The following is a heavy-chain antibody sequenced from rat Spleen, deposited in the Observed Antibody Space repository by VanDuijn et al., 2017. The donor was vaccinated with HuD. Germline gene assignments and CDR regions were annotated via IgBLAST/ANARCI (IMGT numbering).Heavy chain of an antibody. Sequence: EVQLQESGPGLVKPSQSLSLTCSVPGYSITSSYRWNWIRKFPGNRLEWMGYIDSAGTTNYNPSLKSRISISRDTSKNQFFLQLNSVTTEDTGTYYCTATYYGYISYSDYWGQGVMVTVSS. CDR1: GYSITSSYR. D-gene: IGHD1-9*01. CDR3: TATYYGYISYSDY. J-gene: IGHJ2*01. V-gene: IGHV3-3*01. CDR2: IDSAGTT.